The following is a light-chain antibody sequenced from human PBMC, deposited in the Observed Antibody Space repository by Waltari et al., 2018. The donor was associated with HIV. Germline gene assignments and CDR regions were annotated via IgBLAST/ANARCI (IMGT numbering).Light chain of an antibody. V-gene: IGKV3-11*01. CDR3: YQRSDWPRT. J-gene: IGKJ1*01. CDR1: QSVSVY. CDR2: DAS. Sequence: EIVLTQSPATLSLSPGERATLSCRASQSVSVYLAWYQQKPGQAPRLLIYDASNRATGIPVRFSGSGSETDFTLTISSLEPEDFAVYYCYQRSDWPRTFGQGTKVEIK.